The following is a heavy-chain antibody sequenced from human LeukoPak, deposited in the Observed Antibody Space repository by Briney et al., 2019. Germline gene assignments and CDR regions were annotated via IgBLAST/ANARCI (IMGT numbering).Heavy chain of an antibody. CDR3: AREEAFQLEASLDQ. D-gene: IGHD3-3*01. J-gene: IGHJ4*02. CDR1: GFIFDNYG. Sequence: GGSLRLSCAASGFIFDNYGMSWVRQAPGKGLEWVSGIIWNGAGTGYADSVKGRFTISRDNSRNTLSLQMNSLRGEDTAVYYCAREEAFQLEASLDQWGQGTLVTVSS. V-gene: IGHV3-20*04. CDR2: IIWNGAGT.